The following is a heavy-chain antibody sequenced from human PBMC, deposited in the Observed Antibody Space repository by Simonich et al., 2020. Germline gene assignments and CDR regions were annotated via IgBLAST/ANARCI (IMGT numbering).Heavy chain of an antibody. Sequence: QVQLVQSGAEVKKPGASVKVSCKASGYTFTGYYMHWVRQAPGQGLEWREWINPNSGGTNYAQKFQGRVTMTRDTSISTAYMELSRLRSDDTAVYYCARARLYSSSHAFDIWGQGTMVTVSS. J-gene: IGHJ3*02. CDR1: GYTFTGYY. V-gene: IGHV1-2*02. CDR3: ARARLYSSSHAFDI. CDR2: INPNSGGT. D-gene: IGHD6-6*01.